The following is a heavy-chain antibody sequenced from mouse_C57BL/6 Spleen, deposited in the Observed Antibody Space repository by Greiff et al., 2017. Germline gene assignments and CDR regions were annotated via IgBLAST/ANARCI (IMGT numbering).Heavy chain of an antibody. J-gene: IGHJ2*01. CDR2: IDPSDSYT. CDR3: ARSGNYFDS. V-gene: IGHV1-69*01. Sequence: VQLQQPGAELVMPGASVKLSCKASGYTFTSYWMHWVKQRPGQGLEWIGEIDPSDSYTNYNQKFKGKSTLTVDKSSSTAYMQLSSLTSEDSAVYYCARSGNYFDSWGQGTTLTVSS. D-gene: IGHD3-1*01. CDR1: GYTFTSYW.